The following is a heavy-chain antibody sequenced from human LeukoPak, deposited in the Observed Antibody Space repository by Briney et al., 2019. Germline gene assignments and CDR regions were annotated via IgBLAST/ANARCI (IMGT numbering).Heavy chain of an antibody. D-gene: IGHD5-12*01. CDR1: GFTFSNYW. J-gene: IGHJ4*02. CDR3: VRAGGVSGYDLLDY. CDR2: INQDGSKE. V-gene: IGHV3-7*01. Sequence: PGGSLRLSCAASGFTFSNYWMTWVRQAPGKGLEWVANINQDGSKEYYMDSVKARFTISRDNAKNSLSLQMNSLRAEDTAVSSCVRAGGVSGYDLLDYWGQGTLVTVSS.